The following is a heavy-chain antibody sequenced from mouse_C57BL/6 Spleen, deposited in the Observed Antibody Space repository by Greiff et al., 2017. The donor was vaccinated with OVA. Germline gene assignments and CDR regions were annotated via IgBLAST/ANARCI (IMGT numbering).Heavy chain of an antibody. V-gene: IGHV14-4*01. J-gene: IGHJ4*01. CDR3: TTWGYYGDYAMDY. D-gene: IGHD1-1*01. CDR1: GFNIKDAY. CDR2: IDPENGDT. Sequence: VQLQQSGAELVRPGASVKLSCTASGFNIKDAYMHWVKQRPEQGLEWIGWIDPENGDTEYASKFQGKATITADTSSNTAYLQLSSLTSEDTAVYYCTTWGYYGDYAMDYWGQGTSVTVSS.